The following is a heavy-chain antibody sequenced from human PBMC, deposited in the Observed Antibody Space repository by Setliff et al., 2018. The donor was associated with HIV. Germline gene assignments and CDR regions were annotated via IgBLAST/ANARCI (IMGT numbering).Heavy chain of an antibody. V-gene: IGHV4-61*02. Sequence: SETLSLTCTVSGGSISSGSYYWNWIRQPAGKGLEWIGRIYTSGSTNYNPSLKSRVTISVDTSKNQFSLTVTSVTAADTAVYYCAREVRWELPQGFDHWGQGSQVTVSS. J-gene: IGHJ4*02. CDR2: IYTSGST. CDR3: AREVRWELPQGFDH. CDR1: GGSISSGSYY. D-gene: IGHD1-26*01.